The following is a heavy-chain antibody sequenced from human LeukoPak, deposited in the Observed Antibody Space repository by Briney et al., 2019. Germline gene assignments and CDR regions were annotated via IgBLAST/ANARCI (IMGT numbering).Heavy chain of an antibody. CDR3: ARWEAGYCSSTSCYPDY. CDR1: GYTFTGYY. Sequence: ASVKVSCKASGYTFTGYYMHWVRQAPGQGLEWMGWINPNSGGTNYAQKFQGRVTMTRDTSISTAYMELSRLRSGDTAVYYCARWEAGYCSSTSCYPDYWGQGTLVTVSS. V-gene: IGHV1-2*02. D-gene: IGHD2-2*03. J-gene: IGHJ4*02. CDR2: INPNSGGT.